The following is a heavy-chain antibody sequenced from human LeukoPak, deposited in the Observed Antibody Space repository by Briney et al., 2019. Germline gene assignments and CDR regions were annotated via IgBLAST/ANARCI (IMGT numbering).Heavy chain of an antibody. D-gene: IGHD3-10*01. V-gene: IGHV3-21*01. CDR2: ISSSSSYI. CDR3: ARDRVSGSGSIDY. CDR1: GFTFSTYS. J-gene: IGHJ4*02. Sequence: GGSLRLSCAASGFTFSTYSMNWVRQAPGKGLEWVSSISSSSSYIYYADSVKGRFTISRDNAKNSLYLQMNSLRVEDTAVYYCARDRVSGSGSIDYWGQGTLVTVSS.